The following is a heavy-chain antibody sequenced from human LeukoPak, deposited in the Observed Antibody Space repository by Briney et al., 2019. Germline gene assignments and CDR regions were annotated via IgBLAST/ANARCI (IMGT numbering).Heavy chain of an antibody. CDR1: GYSFTSYW. D-gene: IGHD2-2*01. V-gene: IGHV5-51*01. CDR3: ARQAKYQLLSRDAFDI. Sequence: GESLKISCKGSGYSFTSYWIGWVRQMPGKGLEWMGIIYPGDSDTRYSPSFQGQVTISADKSISTAYLQWSSLKASDAAMYYCARQAKYQLLSRDAFDIWGQGTMVTVSS. CDR2: IYPGDSDT. J-gene: IGHJ3*02.